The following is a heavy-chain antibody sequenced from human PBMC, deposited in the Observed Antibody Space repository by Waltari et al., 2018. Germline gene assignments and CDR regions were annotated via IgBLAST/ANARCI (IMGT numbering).Heavy chain of an antibody. CDR2: SVPLVGTT. V-gene: IGHV1-69*01. Sequence: QVQLVQSGAEVKKPGSSVKVSCKASGGTFSRHTITWLRQAPGQGLQWLGGSVPLVGTTNYAQKFQARVTITADEFTSTVYMELSSLRSEDTAVYYCAKNMGIGVTTTPGVFDSWGQGTLVTVSS. CDR3: AKNMGIGVTTTPGVFDS. J-gene: IGHJ4*02. CDR1: GGTFSRHT. D-gene: IGHD6-19*01.